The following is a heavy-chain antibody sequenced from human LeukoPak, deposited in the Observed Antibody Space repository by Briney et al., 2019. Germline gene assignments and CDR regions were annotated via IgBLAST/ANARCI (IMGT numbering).Heavy chain of an antibody. CDR2: ISSTSNYI. V-gene: IGHV3-21*01. D-gene: IGHD2-21*02. Sequence: GGSLRLSCVGSGFRFSSYDMNWVRQAPGKGLEWVSSISSTSNYIYHADSLKGRVTISRDNAKNSLSLQMNSLRVEDTAVYYCARQKYCGGDCYGLDTLDTWGQGTMVTVSS. J-gene: IGHJ3*02. CDR1: GFRFSSYD. CDR3: ARQKYCGGDCYGLDTLDT.